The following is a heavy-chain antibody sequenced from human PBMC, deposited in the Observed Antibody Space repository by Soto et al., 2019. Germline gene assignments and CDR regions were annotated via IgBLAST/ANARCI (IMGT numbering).Heavy chain of an antibody. CDR1: GFTFSGYA. D-gene: IGHD2-2*02. Sequence: EVQLLESGGGLVQPGGSLRLSCAASGFTFSGYAMSWVRQAPGKGLEWVSAISGSGGSTYYADSVKGRFTISRDNSKNTLYLQMNSLRAEDTAVYYCAKGPLLCSSTSCYNGPFDYWGQGTLVTVSS. J-gene: IGHJ4*02. CDR2: ISGSGGST. V-gene: IGHV3-23*01. CDR3: AKGPLLCSSTSCYNGPFDY.